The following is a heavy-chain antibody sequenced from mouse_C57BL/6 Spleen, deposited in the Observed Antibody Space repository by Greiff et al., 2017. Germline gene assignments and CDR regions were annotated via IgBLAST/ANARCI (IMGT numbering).Heavy chain of an antibody. J-gene: IGHJ3*01. CDR1: GYTFTSYT. CDR3: ARDSYGFAY. CDR2: INPSSGYT. D-gene: IGHD1-1*01. V-gene: IGHV1-4*01. Sequence: QVQLQQSGAELVRPGASVKMSCKASGYTFTSYTMHWVKQRPGQGLEWIGYINPSSGYTKYNQKFKDKATLTADKSSSTAYMQLSSLTSEDSAVYYCARDSYGFAYWGQGTLVTVSA.